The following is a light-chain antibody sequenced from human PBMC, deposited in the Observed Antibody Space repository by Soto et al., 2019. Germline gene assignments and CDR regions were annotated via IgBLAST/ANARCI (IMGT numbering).Light chain of an antibody. CDR1: RGISSY. CDR2: SAS. CDR3: QKYNSAPLT. Sequence: IQLTQSPSSLSASVGDRVTITCQASRGISSYLAWYQQKPGKPPKLLVYSASTLQSGVPSRFSGSGSGTDFTLTISSLQPEDVAAYYCQKYNSAPLTFGGGTKVDIK. V-gene: IGKV1-27*01. J-gene: IGKJ4*01.